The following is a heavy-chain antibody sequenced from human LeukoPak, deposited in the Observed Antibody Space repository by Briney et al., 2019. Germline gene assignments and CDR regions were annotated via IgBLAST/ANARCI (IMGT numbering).Heavy chain of an antibody. J-gene: IGHJ3*02. Sequence: SETLSLTCAVSGYSISSDYYWGWIRQPPGKGLEWIGSIYHSGSTYYNPSLKSRVTISVDTSKNQFSLKLSSVTAADTALYYCARHLPSDDAFDIWGQGTMVTVSS. CDR1: GYSISSDYY. V-gene: IGHV4-38-2*01. CDR2: IYHSGST. CDR3: ARHLPSDDAFDI.